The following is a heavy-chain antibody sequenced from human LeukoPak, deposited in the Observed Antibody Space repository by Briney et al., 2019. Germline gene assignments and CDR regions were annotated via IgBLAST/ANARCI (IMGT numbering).Heavy chain of an antibody. CDR3: ARNTINWFDP. V-gene: IGHV1-2*02. CDR1: GYTFNDYY. Sequence: GASVKVSCKASGYTFNDYYMHWVRQAPGQGLEWMGWINPNSGGTNYAQKFQGRVSMTRDTSISTAYMELSSLRSDDTAVYYCARNTINWFDPWGQGVLVTVSS. CDR2: INPNSGGT. D-gene: IGHD5-24*01. J-gene: IGHJ5*02.